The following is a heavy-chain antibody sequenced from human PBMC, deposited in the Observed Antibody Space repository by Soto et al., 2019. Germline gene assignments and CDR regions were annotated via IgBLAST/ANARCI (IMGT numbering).Heavy chain of an antibody. CDR3: ARDFGREYSSGWSNFDY. V-gene: IGHV3-53*01. J-gene: IGHJ4*02. Sequence: GGSLRLSCAASGFTVSSNYMSWVRQAPGKGLEWVSVIYSGGSTYYADSVKGRFTISRDNSKNTLYLQMNSLRAEDTAVYYCARDFGREYSSGWSNFDYWGQATLVTVSS. CDR1: GFTVSSNY. CDR2: IYSGGST. D-gene: IGHD6-19*01.